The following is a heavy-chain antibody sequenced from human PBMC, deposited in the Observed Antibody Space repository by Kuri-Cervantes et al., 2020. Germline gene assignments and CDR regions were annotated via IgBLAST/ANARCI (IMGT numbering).Heavy chain of an antibody. CDR1: GGSFSGHY. V-gene: IGHV4-34*01. CDR2: INHSGST. Sequence: GSLRLSCAVYGGSFSGHYWSWIRQPPGKGLEWIGEINHSGSTNYNPSLKSRVTISVDTSKNQFSLKLSSVTAADTAVYYCVRRRRTMIVVVIPWFDPWGQGTLVTVSS. CDR3: VRRRRTMIVVVIPWFDP. J-gene: IGHJ5*02. D-gene: IGHD3-22*01.